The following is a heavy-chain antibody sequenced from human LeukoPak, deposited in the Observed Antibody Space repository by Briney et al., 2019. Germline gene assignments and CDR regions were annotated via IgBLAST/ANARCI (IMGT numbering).Heavy chain of an antibody. Sequence: SETLSLTCAVYGGSFSGHYWSWIRQPPGKGLEWIGEINHSGSTNYNPSLKSRVTISVDTSKNQFSLKLSSVTAADTAVYYCARLRYFDYWGQGTLVTVSS. V-gene: IGHV4-34*01. CDR3: ARLRYFDY. CDR2: INHSGST. CDR1: GGSFSGHY. J-gene: IGHJ4*02. D-gene: IGHD3-9*01.